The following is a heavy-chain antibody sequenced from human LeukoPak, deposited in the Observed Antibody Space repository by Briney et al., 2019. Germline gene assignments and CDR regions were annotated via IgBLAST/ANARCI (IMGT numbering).Heavy chain of an antibody. CDR1: GDTFSSYA. V-gene: IGHV1-69*13. CDR3: ASPALTYYYDSSGYPFDY. J-gene: IGHJ4*02. Sequence: ASVKVSCKASGDTFSSYAISWVRQAPGQGLEWMGGIIPIFGTANYAQKFQGRVTITADESTSTAYMELSSLRSEDTAVYYCASPALTYYYDSSGYPFDYWGQGTLVTVSS. D-gene: IGHD3-22*01. CDR2: IIPIFGTA.